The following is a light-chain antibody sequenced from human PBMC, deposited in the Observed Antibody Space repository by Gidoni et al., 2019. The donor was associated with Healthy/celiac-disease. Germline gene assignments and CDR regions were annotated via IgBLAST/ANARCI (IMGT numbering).Light chain of an antibody. CDR3: QQRSNWPPT. J-gene: IGKJ1*01. CDR2: DAS. CDR1: QRVSRY. Sequence: EIVLTQSPATLSLSPGERATISCRASQRVSRYLAWCQQKPGQAPSLLIYDASNRATGIPARFSGSGSGTDFTLTFSSLEPEDFAVYYCQQRSNWPPTFGQGTKVEIK. V-gene: IGKV3-11*01.